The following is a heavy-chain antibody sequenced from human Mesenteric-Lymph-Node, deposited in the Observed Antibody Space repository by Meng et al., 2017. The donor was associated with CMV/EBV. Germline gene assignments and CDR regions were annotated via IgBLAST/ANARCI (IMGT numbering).Heavy chain of an antibody. CDR3: AGQIGVLGGYYYGY. CDR1: GGPFISSSYY. D-gene: IGHD3-9*01. Sequence: SETLSLTCTVSGGPFISSSYYWGWLRQPPGKGLEWIGSIYYSGSTYYNPSLKSRATISVDTSKNQISLKLKSVTAADTAVYYCAGQIGVLGGYYYGYWGQGTLVTVSS. J-gene: IGHJ4*02. CDR2: IYYSGST. V-gene: IGHV4-39*07.